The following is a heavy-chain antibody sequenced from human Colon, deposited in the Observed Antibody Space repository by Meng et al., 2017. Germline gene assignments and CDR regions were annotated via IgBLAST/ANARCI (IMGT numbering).Heavy chain of an antibody. CDR3: ARGGDWGFDY. CDR1: GASITTRNW. J-gene: IGHJ4*02. CDR2: VFHTGGT. Sequence: VPLQESGPGLVKPSETLSLTCAVSGASITTRNWWNWVRQAPGKGLEWIGDVFHTGGTSYNPSLESRLTISVDRSKNQFYLNLRSVTAADTATYYCARGGDWGFDYWGPGTLVTVSS. D-gene: IGHD3-16*01. V-gene: IGHV4-4*02.